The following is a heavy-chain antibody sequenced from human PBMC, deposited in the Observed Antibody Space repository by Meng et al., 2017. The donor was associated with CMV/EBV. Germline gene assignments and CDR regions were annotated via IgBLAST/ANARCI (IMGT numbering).Heavy chain of an antibody. CDR3: ARHNSSFYAPYDF. CDR2: ISSRSDTI. D-gene: IGHD6-6*01. Sequence: ASGFTFATCVMNWVRQAPGKGLEWVSTISSRSDTIHYPDSVKGRFTVSRDNFKNTVSLQLTSLRAEDTAIYYCARHNSSFYAPYDFWGQGTLVTVSS. CDR1: GFTFATCV. J-gene: IGHJ4*02. V-gene: IGHV3-23*01.